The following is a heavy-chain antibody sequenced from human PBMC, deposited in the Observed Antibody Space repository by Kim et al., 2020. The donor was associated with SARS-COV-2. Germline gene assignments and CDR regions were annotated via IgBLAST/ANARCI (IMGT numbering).Heavy chain of an antibody. D-gene: IGHD3-22*01. CDR3: ARDSFPYYYDSSGTFDY. J-gene: IGHJ4*02. CDR2: IWYDGSNK. CDR1: GFTFSSYG. Sequence: GGSLRLSCAASGFTFSSYGMHWVRQAPGKGLEWVAVIWYDGSNKYYADSVKGRFTISRDNSKNTLYLQMNSLRAEDTAVYYCARDSFPYYYDSSGTFDYWGQGTLVTVSS. V-gene: IGHV3-33*01.